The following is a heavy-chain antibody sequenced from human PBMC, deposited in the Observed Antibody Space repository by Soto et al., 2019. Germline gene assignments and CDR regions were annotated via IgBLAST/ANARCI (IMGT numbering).Heavy chain of an antibody. J-gene: IGHJ1*01. D-gene: IGHD2-15*01. CDR2: INPDGSLK. CDR1: GFTISNYW. Sequence: VGSLRLSCVASGFTISNYWMSWLRQAPGKGLEWAAHINPDGSLKYYLDSVRGRFTISRDIFKNSLYLEMNSLRVEDTAVYYCVKWQTRINLWGQGTLVTVSS. V-gene: IGHV3-7*03. CDR3: VKWQTRINL.